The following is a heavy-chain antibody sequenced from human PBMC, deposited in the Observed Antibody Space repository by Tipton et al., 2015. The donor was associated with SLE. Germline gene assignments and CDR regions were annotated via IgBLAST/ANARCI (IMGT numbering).Heavy chain of an antibody. CDR2: IDYSGRT. J-gene: IGHJ4*02. CDR3: AGTPWLVRFEY. D-gene: IGHD6-19*01. Sequence: TLSLTCTVSGGSITSSGFYWGWFRQPPGKGLEWIGSIDYSGRTYYTPSLKSQVTISVDTSKNQISLKLRSVTATDTAVYYCAGTPWLVRFEYWGQGTLVNVSP. V-gene: IGHV4-39*01. CDR1: GGSITSSGFY.